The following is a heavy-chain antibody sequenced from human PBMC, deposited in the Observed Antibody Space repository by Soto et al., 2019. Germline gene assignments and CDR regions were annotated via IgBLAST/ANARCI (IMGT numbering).Heavy chain of an antibody. Sequence: SETLSLNCTVSGGSISSGGYYWSWIRQHPGKGLEWIGYIYYSGSTYYNPSLKSRVTISVDTSKNQFSLKLSSVTAADTAVYYCALNVMDTAMVSSYYYGMDVWGQGTTVTVSS. V-gene: IGHV4-31*03. J-gene: IGHJ6*02. D-gene: IGHD5-18*01. CDR2: IYYSGST. CDR3: ALNVMDTAMVSSYYYGMDV. CDR1: GGSISSGGYY.